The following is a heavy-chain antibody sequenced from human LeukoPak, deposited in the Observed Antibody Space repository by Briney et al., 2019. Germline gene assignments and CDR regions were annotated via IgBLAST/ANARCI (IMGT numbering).Heavy chain of an antibody. V-gene: IGHV1-18*01. J-gene: IGHJ4*02. D-gene: IGHD3-9*01. CDR2: ISAYNGNT. CDR1: GYTFTSYG. Sequence: GASVKVSCKASGYTFTSYGVTWVRQAPGQGLEWMGWISAYNGNTNYAQNVQGRVTMSRDTSTSTAYMELRSLRSDDTAVYYCASKVLGIGLRYFDWLWRQLGISPFDYWGQGTLVTVSS. CDR3: ASKVLGIGLRYFDWLWRQLGISPFDY.